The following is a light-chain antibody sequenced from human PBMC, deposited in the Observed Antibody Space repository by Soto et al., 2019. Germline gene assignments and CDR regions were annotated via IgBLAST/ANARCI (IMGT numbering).Light chain of an antibody. CDR1: QGVGTD. Sequence: AIQMTQSPSSLSASVGDRVTITCRASQGVGTDLGWYQHKPGKAPKLLIYAASNLETGVPSRFSGSGSGTDFTLTISSLQPEDSSSYYCLQDYISQYTFGQGTKLEIK. CDR3: LQDYISQYT. CDR2: AAS. J-gene: IGKJ2*01. V-gene: IGKV1-6*01.